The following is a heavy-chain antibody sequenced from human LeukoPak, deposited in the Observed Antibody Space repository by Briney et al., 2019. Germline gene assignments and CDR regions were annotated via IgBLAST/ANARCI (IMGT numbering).Heavy chain of an antibody. V-gene: IGHV5-51*01. J-gene: IGHJ4*02. CDR1: GYSFTSYW. CDR3: ARLRAYSGYDYALRDYDY. D-gene: IGHD5-12*01. CDR2: IYPGDSDT. Sequence: GESLKISCKGSGYSFTSYWIGWVRPMPGKGLEWMGIIYPGDSDTRYSPSFQGQVTISADKSISTAYLQWSSLKASDTAMYYCARLRAYSGYDYALRDYDYWGQGTLVTVSS.